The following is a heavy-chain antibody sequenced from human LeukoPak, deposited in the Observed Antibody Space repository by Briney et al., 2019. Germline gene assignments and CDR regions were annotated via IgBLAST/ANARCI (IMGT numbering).Heavy chain of an antibody. CDR2: IIPIFGTA. V-gene: IGHV1-69*05. J-gene: IGHJ3*02. CDR3: ARGDYYDFRRGAFDI. D-gene: IGHD3-3*01. CDR1: GGTFSSYA. Sequence: SVKVSCKASGGTFSSYAISWVRQAPGQGLEWMGGIIPIFGTANYAQKFQGRVTITTDESTSTAYMELSSLRSDDTAVYYCARGDYYDFRRGAFDIWGQGTLVTVSS.